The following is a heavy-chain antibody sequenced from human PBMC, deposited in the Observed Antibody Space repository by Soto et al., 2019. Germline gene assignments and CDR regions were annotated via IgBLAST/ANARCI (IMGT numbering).Heavy chain of an antibody. CDR2: IYWDDDQ. V-gene: IGHV2-5*02. CDR3: AHIPSSGWRTGYNF. J-gene: IGHJ4*02. Sequence: QITLKESGPTLVKPTQTLTLTCTFSGFSLSSSGVGVGWIRQPPGKALEWLALIYWDDDQRYSPSLKSRLTITKDTSTNQVVLTMTNMDPVDTATYYCAHIPSSGWRTGYNFWGQGTLVTVSS. CDR1: GFSLSSSGVG. D-gene: IGHD6-19*01.